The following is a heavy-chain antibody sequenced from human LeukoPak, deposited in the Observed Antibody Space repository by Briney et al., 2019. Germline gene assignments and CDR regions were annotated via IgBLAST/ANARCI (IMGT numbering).Heavy chain of an antibody. CDR3: ARRYGSGSDY. D-gene: IGHD3-10*01. CDR2: ISSSSSTI. Sequence: PGGSLRLSCAASGFTFSSYSMNWVRQAPGKGLEWVSYISSSSSTIYYADSVKGRFTISRDNAKNSLYLQMNSLRAEDTAVYYCARRYGSGSDYWGQGTLVTVSS. V-gene: IGHV3-48*01. J-gene: IGHJ4*02. CDR1: GFTFSSYS.